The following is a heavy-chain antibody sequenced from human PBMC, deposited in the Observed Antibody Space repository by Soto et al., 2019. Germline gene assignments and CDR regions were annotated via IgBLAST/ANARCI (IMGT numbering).Heavy chain of an antibody. V-gene: IGHV1-8*01. Sequence: ASLEVSCKASGYSINSYDMNWVRQATGQGLEWMGWMNPKSGNTGFAEKFQGRVKMTWNTSTGTVYLEISSLRPEDTAVYYCARGLVDSGGNCFDSWGQGTQVTVS. J-gene: IGHJ4*02. CDR2: MNPKSGNT. CDR1: GYSINSYD. CDR3: ARGLVDSGGNCFDS. D-gene: IGHD4-17*01.